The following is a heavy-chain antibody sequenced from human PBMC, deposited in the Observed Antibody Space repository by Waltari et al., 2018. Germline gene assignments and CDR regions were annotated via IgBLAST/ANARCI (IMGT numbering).Heavy chain of an antibody. J-gene: IGHJ4*02. D-gene: IGHD3-16*01. CDR1: GGSSSGYY. CDR3: ARGRGTYFDY. CDR2: IYTSGGT. Sequence: QVQLQESGPGLVKPSETLSLTCTVSGGSSSGYYWSWIRQPAGKGLEWIGRIYTSGGTNYNPSLKSRITMSVDTSKNQFSLELNSVTAADTAVYFCARGRGTYFDYWGQGILVTVSS. V-gene: IGHV4-4*07.